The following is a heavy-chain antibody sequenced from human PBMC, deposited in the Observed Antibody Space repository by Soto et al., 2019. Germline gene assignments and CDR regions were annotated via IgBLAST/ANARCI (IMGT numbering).Heavy chain of an antibody. V-gene: IGHV3-48*03. J-gene: IGHJ6*02. CDR2: ISSGGHNI. CDR1: GFAFSNHE. CDR3: ATGDPPYYFYGMDV. Sequence: GGSLRLSCAASGFAFSNHEFNWVRQAPGKGPEWLAYISSGGHNIYYADSVKGRCAVSRDNAKKSLYLQMSTLRVEDTAVYYCATGDPPYYFYGMDVWGQGTTVTVSS. D-gene: IGHD2-21*01.